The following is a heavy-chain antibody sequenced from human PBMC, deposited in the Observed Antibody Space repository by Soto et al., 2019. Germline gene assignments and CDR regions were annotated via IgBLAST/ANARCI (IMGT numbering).Heavy chain of an antibody. CDR1: GFTSSHYA. CDR3: AKDRRIVVAIATPPFAFDV. D-gene: IGHD2-21*01. V-gene: IGHV3-23*01. Sequence: GGSLRLSCAASGFTSSHYAMSWVRQAPGKGLEWVSSISGSGGSTYYADSVKGRFTISGDDSKNTLYLLMNSLRAEDTAVYYCAKDRRIVVAIATPPFAFDVWGQGTMVTVSS. CDR2: ISGSGGST. J-gene: IGHJ3*01.